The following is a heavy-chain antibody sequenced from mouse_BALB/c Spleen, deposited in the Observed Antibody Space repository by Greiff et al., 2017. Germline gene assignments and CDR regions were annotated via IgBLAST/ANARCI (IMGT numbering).Heavy chain of an antibody. CDR1: GFTFSSYT. V-gene: IGHV5-9*03. D-gene: IGHD2-1*01. J-gene: IGHJ3*01. CDR2: ISSGGGNT. Sequence: EVKLVESGGGLVKPGGSLKLSCAASGFTFSSYTMSWVRQTPEKRLEWVATISSGGGNTYYPDSVKGRFTISRDNAKNNLYLQMSSLRSEDTALYYCARGDGNSFAYWGQGTLVTVSA. CDR3: ARGDGNSFAY.